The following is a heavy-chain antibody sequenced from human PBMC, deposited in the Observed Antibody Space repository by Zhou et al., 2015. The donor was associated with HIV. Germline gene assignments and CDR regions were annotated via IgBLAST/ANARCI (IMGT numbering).Heavy chain of an antibody. CDR2: IIPIFGTA. D-gene: IGHD2-2*01. CDR1: GGTFSSYA. Sequence: QVQLVQSGAEVKKPGSSVKVSCKASGGTFSSYAISWVRQAPGQGLEWMGGIIPIFGTANYAQKFQGRVTITADESTSTAYMELSSLRSEDTAVYYCAIDRPRDIVVVPTPDAFDIWGQGTMVTVSS. J-gene: IGHJ3*02. V-gene: IGHV1-69*01. CDR3: AIDRPRDIVVVPTPDAFDI.